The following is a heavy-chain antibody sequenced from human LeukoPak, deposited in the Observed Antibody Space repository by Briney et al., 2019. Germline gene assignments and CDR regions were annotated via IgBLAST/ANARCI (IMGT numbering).Heavy chain of an antibody. CDR3: ARESWMVPAVPAGY. Sequence: GGSLRLSCAASGFTFSDYYMSWIRQAPGKGLEWVSYISSSGSTIYYADSVKGRFTISRDNAKNSLYLQMNSLRAEDTAVYYCARESWMVPAVPAGYWGQGTLVTVSS. D-gene: IGHD2-2*01. V-gene: IGHV3-11*01. J-gene: IGHJ4*02. CDR2: ISSSGSTI. CDR1: GFTFSDYY.